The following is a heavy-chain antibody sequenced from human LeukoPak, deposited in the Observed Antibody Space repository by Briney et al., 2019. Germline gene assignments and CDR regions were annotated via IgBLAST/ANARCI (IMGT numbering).Heavy chain of an antibody. CDR1: GFIFSSYA. Sequence: GGPLSLSCGACGFIFSSYAMSWVPRAPGRGVVWVSTVSGSGDSTYDADSVKGRFTISRDNSKNTLYLQMNSLRPKDTPVYYCPTVCASTSCYTSEYWGQGTLVTVSS. J-gene: IGHJ4*02. D-gene: IGHD2-2*02. V-gene: IGHV3-23*01. CDR2: VSGSGDST. CDR3: PTVCASTSCYTSEY.